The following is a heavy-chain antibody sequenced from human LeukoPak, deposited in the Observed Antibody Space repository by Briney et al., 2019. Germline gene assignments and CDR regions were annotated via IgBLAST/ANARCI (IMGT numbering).Heavy chain of an antibody. CDR1: GGSISSDNYY. CDR3: LMYSGSSGWFDP. CDR2: IYYNGRT. J-gene: IGHJ5*02. D-gene: IGHD6-6*01. V-gene: IGHV4-39*01. Sequence: SETLSLTCTVSGGSISSDNYYWGWIRQPPGKGLERIGLIYYNGRTFYDPSLQSRVTISVDTSKNQFSLKLSSVSAADTAVYYCLMYSGSSGWFDPWGQGTLVTVSS.